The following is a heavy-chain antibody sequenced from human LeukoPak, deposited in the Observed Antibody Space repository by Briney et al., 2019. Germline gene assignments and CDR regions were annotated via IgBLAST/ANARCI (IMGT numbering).Heavy chain of an antibody. CDR3: ARSRYYDTSYGVPYYFDC. Sequence: GGSIRLSCAASGLNFGNTWMSWVRQAPGKGLEWVSAISGSGDSTNYADSVKGRFAVSKDNSKNTLDPQMSSLRADDTAVYYCARSRYYDTSYGVPYYFDCWGKRALVTVSS. J-gene: IGHJ4*02. CDR1: GLNFGNTW. CDR2: ISGSGDST. D-gene: IGHD3-22*01. V-gene: IGHV3-23*01.